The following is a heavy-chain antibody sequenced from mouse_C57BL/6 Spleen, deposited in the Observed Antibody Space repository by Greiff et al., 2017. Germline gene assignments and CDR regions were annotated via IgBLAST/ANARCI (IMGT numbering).Heavy chain of an antibody. Sequence: QSCKASGYTFTSYWMQWVKQRPGQGLEWIGEIDPSDSYTNYNQKFKGKATLTVDTSSSTAYMQLSSLTSEDSAVYYCARRGYSNYVDYAMDYWGQGTSVTVSS. D-gene: IGHD2-5*01. CDR2: IDPSDSYT. J-gene: IGHJ4*01. CDR3: ARRGYSNYVDYAMDY. V-gene: IGHV1-50*01. CDR1: GYTFTSYW.